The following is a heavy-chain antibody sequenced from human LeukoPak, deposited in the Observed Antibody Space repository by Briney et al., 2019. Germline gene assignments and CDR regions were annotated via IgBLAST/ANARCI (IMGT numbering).Heavy chain of an antibody. D-gene: IGHD6-19*01. Sequence: PSETLSLTCTVSGGSISSSSYYWGWIRQPPGKGLEWIGSIYYSGSTYYNPSLKSRVTISVDTSKNQFSLKLSSVTAADTAVYYCARLDWGSGWYSPYYYYYMDVWGKGTTVTISS. CDR3: ARLDWGSGWYSPYYYYYMDV. CDR1: GGSISSSSYY. J-gene: IGHJ6*03. V-gene: IGHV4-39*01. CDR2: IYYSGST.